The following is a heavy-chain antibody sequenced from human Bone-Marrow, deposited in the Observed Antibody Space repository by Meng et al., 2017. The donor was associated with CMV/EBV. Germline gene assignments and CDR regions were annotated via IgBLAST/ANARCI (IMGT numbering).Heavy chain of an antibody. CDR1: GFTFRSYA. V-gene: IGHV3-30*04. J-gene: IGHJ4*02. CDR2: ISYDGSNK. Sequence: GESLKISCSASGFTFRSYAMHWVRQAPGQGLEWVAVISYDGSNKYHSDSVKGRFTISRDNSKSTLYLQMHSLRAEDTAVYYCARDSTGALFGVVIMVYWGQGTLVTVSS. D-gene: IGHD3-3*01. CDR3: ARDSTGALFGVVIMVY.